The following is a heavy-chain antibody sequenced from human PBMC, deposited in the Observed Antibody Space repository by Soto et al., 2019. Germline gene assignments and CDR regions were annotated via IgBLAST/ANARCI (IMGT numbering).Heavy chain of an antibody. V-gene: IGHV1-18*01. CDR1: GYTFTSYG. CDR3: AREREEMSTNDAFDI. J-gene: IGHJ3*02. CDR2: ISAYNGNT. D-gene: IGHD1-1*01. Sequence: ASVKVSCKASGYTFTSYGISWVRQAPGQGLEWMGWISAYNGNTNYAQKLQGRVTMTTDTSTSTAYMELRSLRSDDTAVYYCAREREEMSTNDAFDIWGQGTRVTVSS.